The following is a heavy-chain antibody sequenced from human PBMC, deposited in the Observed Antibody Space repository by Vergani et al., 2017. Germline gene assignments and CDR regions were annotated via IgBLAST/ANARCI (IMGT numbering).Heavy chain of an antibody. J-gene: IGHJ4*02. CDR1: GFTFSSYG. CDR2: ISYDGSNK. V-gene: IGHV3-30*18. Sequence: QVQLVESGGGVVQPGRSLRLSCAASGFTFSSYGMHWVRQAPGKGLEWVAVISYDGSNKYYADSVKGRFTISRDNSKNTLYLQMNSLRAEDTAVYYCAKDLEAYCGGDCSTPFDYWGQGTLVTVSS. CDR3: AKDLEAYCGGDCSTPFDY. D-gene: IGHD2-21*02.